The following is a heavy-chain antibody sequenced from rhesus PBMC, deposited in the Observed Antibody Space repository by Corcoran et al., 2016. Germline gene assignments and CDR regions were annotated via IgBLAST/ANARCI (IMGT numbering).Heavy chain of an antibody. Sequence: QVTLKESGPTLVKSTQTLTLTCTFSGFSISTTGTGVGWIRQPPGKALEWLATIYWNDSKYSTTSLKSSLTISKDTSKNQVVLTMTNMDPVDTAPYYCARQYSNAYFELWGQGALVTVSS. CDR1: GFSISTTGTG. CDR2: IYWNDSK. D-gene: IGHD4-23*01. CDR3: ARQYSNAYFEL. V-gene: IGHV2-95*01. J-gene: IGHJ1*01.